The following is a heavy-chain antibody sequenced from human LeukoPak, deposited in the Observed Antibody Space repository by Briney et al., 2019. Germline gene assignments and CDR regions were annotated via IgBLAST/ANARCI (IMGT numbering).Heavy chain of an antibody. V-gene: IGHV4-39*07. D-gene: IGHD2-21*02. J-gene: IGHJ4*02. CDR2: IYYSGST. CDR3: AAVVTANGNFDY. Sequence: PSETLSLTCTVSGGSISSSSYYWGWIRQPPGKGLEWIGSIYYSGSTCYNPSLRSRVTISVDRSKNQFSLKLSSVTAADTAVYYCAAVVTANGNFDYWGQGTLVTVSS. CDR1: GGSISSSSYY.